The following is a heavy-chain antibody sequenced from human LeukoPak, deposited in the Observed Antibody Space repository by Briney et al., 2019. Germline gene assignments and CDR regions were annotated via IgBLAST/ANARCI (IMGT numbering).Heavy chain of an antibody. D-gene: IGHD2-21*02. V-gene: IGHV5-51*01. Sequence: GESLKISCKGSGYSFTSYWIGWVRQMPGKGLEWMVIIYPGDSDTRYSPSFQGQVTISADKSISTAYLPWSSLKASDTAMYYCARFFGYCGGDCYGDVWGKGTTVTVSS. CDR3: ARFFGYCGGDCYGDV. CDR1: GYSFTSYW. J-gene: IGHJ6*04. CDR2: IYPGDSDT.